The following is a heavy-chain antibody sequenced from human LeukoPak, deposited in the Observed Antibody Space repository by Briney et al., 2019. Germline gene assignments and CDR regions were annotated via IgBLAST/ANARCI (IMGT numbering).Heavy chain of an antibody. D-gene: IGHD1/OR15-1a*01. CDR1: GFTFSSYS. V-gene: IGHV3-48*01. CDR3: AKGPSSNHHEAGTGRAFDI. J-gene: IGHJ3*02. CDR2: ISSSSDII. Sequence: GGSLRLSCAASGFTFSSYSMNWVRQAPGKGLEWVSYISSSSDIIHYADSVKGRFTISRDNSKNTLYLQMNSLRAEDTAVYYCAKGPSSNHHEAGTGRAFDIWGQGTMVTVSS.